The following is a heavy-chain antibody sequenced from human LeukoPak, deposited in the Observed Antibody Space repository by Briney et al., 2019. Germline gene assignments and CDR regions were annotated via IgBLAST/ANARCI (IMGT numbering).Heavy chain of an antibody. CDR2: ISWNSGSI. CDR3: VRDYGDSGFDY. D-gene: IGHD4-17*01. Sequence: PGGSVRLSCAASVFTFADYPINWVRQAPGKGLEWVSGISWNSGSIGYADSVKGRFTISRDNAKNSLYLQMNSLRAEDTALYYCVRDYGDSGFDYWGQGTLVTVSS. J-gene: IGHJ4*02. V-gene: IGHV3-9*01. CDR1: VFTFADYP.